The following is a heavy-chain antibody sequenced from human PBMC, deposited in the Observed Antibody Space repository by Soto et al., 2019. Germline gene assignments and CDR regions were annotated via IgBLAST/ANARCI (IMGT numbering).Heavy chain of an antibody. V-gene: IGHV3-21*01. CDR2: ISRSNSYI. D-gene: IGHD5-18*01. CDR3: GIRILSGLIIASSYGY. Sequence: GGSLRLSCAGSGFTFSNYTMNWVRQAPGKGLEWVSSISRSNSYIKYADSVKGRFTVSRDNAKNSLYLQMNSLRAEDTAVYFWGIRILSGLIIASSYGYSGQRTLVTDS. CDR1: GFTFSNYT. J-gene: IGHJ4*02.